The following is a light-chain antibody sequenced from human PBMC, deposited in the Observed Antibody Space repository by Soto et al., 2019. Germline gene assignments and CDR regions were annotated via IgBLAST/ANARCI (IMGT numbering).Light chain of an antibody. CDR1: GSDVGSYKY. V-gene: IGLV2-14*01. Sequence: QSVLTQPASVSGSPGQSITISCTGTGSDVGSYKYVSWYQQHPGKAPKLIIFEVSNRPSGVSDRFSGSKSGNTASLTISGLQAEDEADYYCTSYTSTSTLVFGGGTKLTVL. J-gene: IGLJ2*01. CDR3: TSYTSTSTLV. CDR2: EVS.